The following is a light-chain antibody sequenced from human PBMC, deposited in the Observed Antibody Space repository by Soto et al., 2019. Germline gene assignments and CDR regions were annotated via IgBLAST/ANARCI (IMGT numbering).Light chain of an antibody. J-gene: IGKJ1*01. CDR3: QQSYSTTWT. V-gene: IGKV1-39*01. CDR2: AAS. CDR1: QGISTY. Sequence: DIQMTQSPSPLSASLVDRVTITCRASQGISTYLDWYQQKPGKAPKLLIYAASSLQSGVPSRFSGSESETDFTLTISSLQPEDFANYSCQQSYSTTWTFGQGTKVDIK.